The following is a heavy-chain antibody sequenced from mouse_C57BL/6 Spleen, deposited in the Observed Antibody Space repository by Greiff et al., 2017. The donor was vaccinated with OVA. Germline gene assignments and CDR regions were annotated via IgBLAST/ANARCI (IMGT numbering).Heavy chain of an antibody. V-gene: IGHV1-64*01. Sequence: VQLQQPGAELVKPGASVKLSCKASGYTFTSYWMHWVKQRPGQGLEWIGMIHPNSGSTNYNETFKSKATLTVDKSSSTAYMQLSSRTSDDSAVYYCARGAYYSNYDAMDYWGQGTSVTVSS. CDR2: IHPNSGST. CDR3: ARGAYYSNYDAMDY. CDR1: GYTFTSYW. J-gene: IGHJ4*01. D-gene: IGHD2-5*01.